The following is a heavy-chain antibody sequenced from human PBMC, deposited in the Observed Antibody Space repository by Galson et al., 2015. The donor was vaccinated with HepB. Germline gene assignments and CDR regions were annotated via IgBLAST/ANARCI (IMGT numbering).Heavy chain of an antibody. J-gene: IGHJ4*02. CDR2: ISSSSSYI. CDR1: GFTLSSYS. Sequence: SLRLSCAASGFTLSSYSMNWVRQAPGKGLEWVSSISSSSSYIYYADSVKGRFTISRDNAKNSLYLQMNSLRAEDTAVYYCARVTSSSWASDYWGQGTLVTVSS. V-gene: IGHV3-21*01. CDR3: ARVTSSSWASDY. D-gene: IGHD6-13*01.